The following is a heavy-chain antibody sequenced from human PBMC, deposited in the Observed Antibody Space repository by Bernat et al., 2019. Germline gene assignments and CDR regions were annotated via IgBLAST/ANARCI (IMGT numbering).Heavy chain of an antibody. Sequence: QVQLVESGGGVVQPGRSLRLSCAASGFTFSSYAMHWVRQAPGKGLEWVAVISYDGSNKYYADSMKGRFTISRDNSKNTVYLQMNSLRAEDTAVYYCARYYQGSSWYLQKAFDIWGQGTMVTVSS. J-gene: IGHJ3*02. V-gene: IGHV3-30-3*01. CDR3: ARYYQGSSWYLQKAFDI. CDR1: GFTFSSYA. CDR2: ISYDGSNK. D-gene: IGHD6-13*01.